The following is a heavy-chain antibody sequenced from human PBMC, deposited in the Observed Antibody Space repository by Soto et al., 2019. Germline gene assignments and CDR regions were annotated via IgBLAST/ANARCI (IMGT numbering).Heavy chain of an antibody. CDR2: IYHSGST. D-gene: IGHD3-22*01. CDR3: ASDAFGYYDSSGYSDY. CDR1: AGSISSGGYS. J-gene: IGHJ4*02. Sequence: SETLSLTCAVSAGSISSGGYSWSWIRQPPGKGLEWIGYIYHSGSTYYNPSLKSRVTISVDRSKNQFSLKLSSVTAADTAVYYCASDAFGYYDSSGYSDYWGQGTLVTVYS. V-gene: IGHV4-30-2*01.